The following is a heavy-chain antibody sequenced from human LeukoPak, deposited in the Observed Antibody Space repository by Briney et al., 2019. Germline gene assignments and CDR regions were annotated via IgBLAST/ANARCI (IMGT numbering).Heavy chain of an antibody. Sequence: GGSLRLSCAASGFTFSSYDMHWVRQATGKGLEWVSAIGTAGDTYYPGSVKGRFTISRENAKNSLYLQMNSLRAGDTAVYYCAREDYGDYGETFDYWGQGTLVTVSS. CDR2: IGTAGDT. CDR1: GFTFSSYD. J-gene: IGHJ4*02. V-gene: IGHV3-13*01. CDR3: AREDYGDYGETFDY. D-gene: IGHD4-17*01.